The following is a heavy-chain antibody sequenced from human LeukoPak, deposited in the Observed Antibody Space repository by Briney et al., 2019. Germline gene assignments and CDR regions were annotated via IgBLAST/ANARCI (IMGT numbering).Heavy chain of an antibody. Sequence: ASVKVSCKASGYTFTGYYMQWVRQAPGQGLEWMGWINPNSGATKYAQKLQGRVTMTTDTSTSTAYMELRSLRSDDTAVYYCARDRGRVITFGGVIVTPDYWGQGTLVTVSS. CDR1: GYTFTGYY. CDR3: ARDRGRVITFGGVIVTPDY. CDR2: INPNSGAT. D-gene: IGHD3-16*02. V-gene: IGHV1-2*02. J-gene: IGHJ4*02.